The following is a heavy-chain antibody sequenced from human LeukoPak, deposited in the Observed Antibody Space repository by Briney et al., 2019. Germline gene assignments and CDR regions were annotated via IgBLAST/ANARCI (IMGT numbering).Heavy chain of an antibody. D-gene: IGHD3-16*02. CDR3: AKRGVVVRVFLVGFHKEAYYFDS. CDR1: GITLSNYG. Sequence: GGSLRLSCGVSGITLSNYGMSWVRQAPGKGLEWVAGLSGSAGGTNYADSVKGRFTISRDNSKNTLSLQMDRLRAEDTGLYFCAKRGVVVRVFLVGFHKEAYYFDSWGQGAQVTVSS. J-gene: IGHJ4*02. CDR2: LSGSAGGT. V-gene: IGHV3-23*01.